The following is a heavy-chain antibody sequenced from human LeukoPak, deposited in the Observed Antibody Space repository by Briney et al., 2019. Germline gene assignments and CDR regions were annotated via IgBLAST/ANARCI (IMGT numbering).Heavy chain of an antibody. J-gene: IGHJ4*02. Sequence: GESLRPSCAASGFNFNNYVMSWVRQAPGKGLEWVSTISGSGISTFYADSVKGRFTISRDNSKNTLFPQMNSLRAEDTAVYYCATDAPLGRSWGGVGAFDHWGQGTLVTVSS. V-gene: IGHV3-23*01. CDR1: GFNFNNYV. D-gene: IGHD2-21*01. CDR3: ATDAPLGRSWGGVGAFDH. CDR2: ISGSGIST.